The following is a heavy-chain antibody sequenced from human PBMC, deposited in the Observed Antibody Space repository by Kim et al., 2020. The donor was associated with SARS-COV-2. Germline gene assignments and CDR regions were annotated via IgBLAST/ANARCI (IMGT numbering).Heavy chain of an antibody. CDR2: IIPIFGTA. CDR1: GGTFSSYA. J-gene: IGHJ6*02. Sequence: SVKVSCKASGGTFSSYAISWVRQAPGQGLEWMGGIIPIFGTANYAQKFQGRVTITADESTSTAYMELSSLRSEDTAVYYCARGGGSAHLYYYGMDVWGQGTTVTVSS. CDR3: ARGGGSAHLYYYGMDV. V-gene: IGHV1-69*13. D-gene: IGHD3-16*01.